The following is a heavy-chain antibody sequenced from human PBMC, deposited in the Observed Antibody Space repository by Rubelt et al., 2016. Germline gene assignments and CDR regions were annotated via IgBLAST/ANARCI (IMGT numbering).Heavy chain of an antibody. D-gene: IGHD3-3*01. CDR3: ARSQYYDFWSGYSSYFDY. Sequence: EVQLVESGGGLVQPGGSLRLSCAASGFTVSSNYMSWVRQAPGKGLEWVSVIYSGGSTYYADSVKGRFTISRDNSKNTRYLQMNSLRAEDTAVYYCARSQYYDFWSGYSSYFDYWGQGTLVTVSS. J-gene: IGHJ4*02. V-gene: IGHV3-66*01. CDR1: GFTVSSNY. CDR2: IYSGGST.